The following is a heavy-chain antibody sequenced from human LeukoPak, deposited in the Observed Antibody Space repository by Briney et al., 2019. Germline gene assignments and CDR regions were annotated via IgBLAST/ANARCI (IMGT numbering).Heavy chain of an antibody. CDR2: LSYDGSNK. CDR1: GFTFGSYG. D-gene: IGHD1-26*01. CDR3: VKGRGGSYYAVPDY. Sequence: GGSLRLSCAASGFTFGSYGMHWVRQAPGKGLEWVAVLSYDGSNKYYADTVKGRFTISRDNSKNTLYLEMNSLRAEDTAAYYCVKGRGGSYYAVPDYWGQGTPVTVSS. V-gene: IGHV3-30*18. J-gene: IGHJ4*02.